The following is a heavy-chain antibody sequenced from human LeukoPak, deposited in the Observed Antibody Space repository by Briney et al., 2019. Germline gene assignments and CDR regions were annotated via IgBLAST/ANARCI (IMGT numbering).Heavy chain of an antibody. V-gene: IGHV5-51*01. J-gene: IGHJ6*02. CDR2: IYPGDSDT. CDR3: ARTSQLRTLDYYYGMDV. Sequence: GESLKISCKGSGYSFTSYWIGWVRQMPGKGLEWMGIIYPGDSDTRYSPSFQGQVTISADKSISTAYLQWSSLKASDTAMYYCARTSQLRTLDYYYGMDVWGQGTTVTVSS. D-gene: IGHD4-17*01. CDR1: GYSFTSYW.